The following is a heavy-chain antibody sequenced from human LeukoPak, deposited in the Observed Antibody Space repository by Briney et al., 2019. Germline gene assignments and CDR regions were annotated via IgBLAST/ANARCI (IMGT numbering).Heavy chain of an antibody. Sequence: PGGSLRLSCAASGFTFSSYAMSWVRQAPGKGLEWASSISDSGASTYYADSVKGRFTISRDNSKNTVYLQMNSLTVGDTAVYFCARGGGSQFHSWGQGTLVTVSS. CDR1: GFTFSSYA. D-gene: IGHD1-26*01. CDR2: ISDSGAST. V-gene: IGHV3-23*01. J-gene: IGHJ4*02. CDR3: ARGGGSQFHS.